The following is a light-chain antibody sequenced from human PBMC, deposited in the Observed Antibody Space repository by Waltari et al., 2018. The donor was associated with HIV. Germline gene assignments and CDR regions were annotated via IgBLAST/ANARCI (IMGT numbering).Light chain of an antibody. CDR2: DVG. V-gene: IGLV2-14*03. J-gene: IGLJ2*01. CDR1: NSDVGGYDY. Sequence: QSALTQPASVSGSPGQSITISCTGTNSDVGGYDYVSWYQQHPGTAPKLMIYDVGNRPSGVSDRIAGSKSGNPASLTISGLQAEDDADYYCSSYTSSSSLVFGGGTKLTVL. CDR3: SSYTSSSSLV.